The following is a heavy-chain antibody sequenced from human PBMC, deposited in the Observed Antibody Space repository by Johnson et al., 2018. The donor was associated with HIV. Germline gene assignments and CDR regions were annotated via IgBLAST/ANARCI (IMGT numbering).Heavy chain of an antibody. J-gene: IGHJ3*02. Sequence: VQLVESGGCLVKPGGSLRLSCAASGFTFSDYYMNWIRQAPGKGLQWVSYISSGGNMMYYADSVKGRFTISRDNAKNSLYLQMNSLRADDTAVYYCARDGPGRLGLDIWGQGTMVTVSS. D-gene: IGHD1-14*01. CDR2: ISSGGNMM. V-gene: IGHV3-11*04. CDR1: GFTFSDYY. CDR3: ARDGPGRLGLDI.